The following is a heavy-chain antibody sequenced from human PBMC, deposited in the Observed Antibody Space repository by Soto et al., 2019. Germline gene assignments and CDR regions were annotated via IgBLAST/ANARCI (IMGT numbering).Heavy chain of an antibody. CDR1: GFTFSSYS. D-gene: IGHD6-19*01. V-gene: IGHV3-21*01. J-gene: IGHJ4*02. Sequence: EVQLVESGGGLVKPGGSLRLSCAASGFTFSSYSMNWVRQAPGKGLEWVSSISSSSSYIYYADSVKGRFTISRDNAKNSLYPQMNSLSAEDTAVYYCAREDPYSSGSFDSWGQGTLVTVSS. CDR3: AREDPYSSGSFDS. CDR2: ISSSSSYI.